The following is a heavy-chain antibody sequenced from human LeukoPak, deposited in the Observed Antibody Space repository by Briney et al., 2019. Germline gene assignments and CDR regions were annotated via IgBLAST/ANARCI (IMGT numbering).Heavy chain of an antibody. Sequence: YPGGSLRLSCAASGFTFSSYAMSWVRQAPGKGLEWVSAISGSGGSTYYADSVKGRFTISRDNSKNTLYLQMNSLRAEDTAVYYCARVVYCSGGGCHIFAFDIWGQGTMVTVSS. CDR1: GFTFSSYA. V-gene: IGHV3-23*01. J-gene: IGHJ3*02. D-gene: IGHD2-15*01. CDR2: ISGSGGST. CDR3: ARVVYCSGGGCHIFAFDI.